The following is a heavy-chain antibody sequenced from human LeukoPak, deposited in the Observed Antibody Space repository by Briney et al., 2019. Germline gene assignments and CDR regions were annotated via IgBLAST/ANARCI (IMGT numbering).Heavy chain of an antibody. CDR2: ISGSGGST. CDR1: GLTFNIYA. J-gene: IGHJ4*02. D-gene: IGHD3-3*01. Sequence: GGSLRLSCAASGLTFNIYAVSWVRQAPGKGLEWVSAISGSGGSTYYADSVKGRFTISRDNSKNTLYLQMNSLRAEDTAVYYCAKDPRITIFGVVTQNYFDYWGQGTLVTVSS. V-gene: IGHV3-23*01. CDR3: AKDPRITIFGVVTQNYFDY.